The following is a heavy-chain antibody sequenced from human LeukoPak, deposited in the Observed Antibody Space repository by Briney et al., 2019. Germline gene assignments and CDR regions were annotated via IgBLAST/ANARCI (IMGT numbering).Heavy chain of an antibody. CDR1: GFTFSNYA. V-gene: IGHV3-23*01. CDR2: ISPDGIYI. Sequence: GGSLRLSCAASGFTFSNYAMSWVRQTPGTGLEWLSAISPDGIYIYYADSVKGRFTTSRDNSKNTLYLQMNSLRAEDTAVYFCASQRHHRVAAAGSFDYWGQGTLVSVSP. D-gene: IGHD6-13*01. CDR3: ASQRHHRVAAAGSFDY. J-gene: IGHJ4*02.